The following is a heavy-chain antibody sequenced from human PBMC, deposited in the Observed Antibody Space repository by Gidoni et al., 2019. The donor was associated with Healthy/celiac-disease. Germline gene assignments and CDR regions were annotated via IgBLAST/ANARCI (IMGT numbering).Heavy chain of an antibody. V-gene: IGHV4-34*01. Sequence: QVQLQQWGAGLLKPSETLSLTCAVYGGSFSGYYWSWIRQPPGKGLEWIGEINHSGSTNYNPSLKSRVTISVDTSKNQFSLKLSSVTAADTAVYYCARVIRVGDFWSGYKYYFDYWGQGTLVTVSS. D-gene: IGHD3-3*01. CDR2: INHSGST. J-gene: IGHJ4*02. CDR1: GGSFSGYY. CDR3: ARVIRVGDFWSGYKYYFDY.